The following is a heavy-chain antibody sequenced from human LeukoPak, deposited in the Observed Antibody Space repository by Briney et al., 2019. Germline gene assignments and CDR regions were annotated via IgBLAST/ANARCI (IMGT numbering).Heavy chain of an antibody. D-gene: IGHD5-18*01. Sequence: SETLSLTCTVSGGSISSYYWSWIRQPPGKGLEWIGYIYYSGSTNYNPSLKSRVTISIDTSKNHFSLRLSSVTAADTASYYCARGYAYGPNYYFDYWGQGTLVTVSS. CDR3: ARGYAYGPNYYFDY. J-gene: IGHJ4*02. V-gene: IGHV4-59*01. CDR1: GGSISSYY. CDR2: IYYSGST.